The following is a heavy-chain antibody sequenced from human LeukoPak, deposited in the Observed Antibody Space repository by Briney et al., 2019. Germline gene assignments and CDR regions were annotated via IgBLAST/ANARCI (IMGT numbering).Heavy chain of an antibody. Sequence: GGSLRLSCAASGFIFEDYAMNWVRQAPGKGLEWVSGINWNGGSTGYADSVKGRFTISRDNAKSSLYLQMNSLRAEDTALYYCATVRSSDWYFFDFWGQGTLVTVSS. CDR3: ATVRSSDWYFFDF. CDR1: GFIFEDYA. V-gene: IGHV3-20*04. J-gene: IGHJ4*02. CDR2: INWNGGST. D-gene: IGHD6-19*01.